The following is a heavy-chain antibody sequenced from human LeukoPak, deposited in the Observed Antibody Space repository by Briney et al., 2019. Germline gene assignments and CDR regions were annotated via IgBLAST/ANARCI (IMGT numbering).Heavy chain of an antibody. CDR2: INTDGSST. V-gene: IGHV3-74*01. J-gene: IGHJ4*02. CDR1: GFTFSSYW. Sequence: GGSLRLSCAASGFTFSSYWMHWVRQAPGKGLVWVSRINTDGSSTSYADSVKGRFTISRDNAKNTLYLQMNSLRAEDTAVYYCAREVIAAPIDYWGQGTLVTVSS. D-gene: IGHD6-6*01. CDR3: AREVIAAPIDY.